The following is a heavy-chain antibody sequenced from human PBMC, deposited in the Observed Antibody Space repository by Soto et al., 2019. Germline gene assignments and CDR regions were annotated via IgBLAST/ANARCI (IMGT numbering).Heavy chain of an antibody. CDR3: AKDILLWFGELLPYYFDY. CDR2: ISGSGGST. J-gene: IGHJ4*02. Sequence: VQLLESGGGLVQPGGSLRLSCAASGFTFSSYAMSWVRQAPGKGLEWVSAISGSGGSTYYADSVKGRFTISRDNSKNTLYLQMNSLRAEDTAVYYCAKDILLWFGELLPYYFDYWGQGTLVTVSS. CDR1: GFTFSSYA. V-gene: IGHV3-23*01. D-gene: IGHD3-10*01.